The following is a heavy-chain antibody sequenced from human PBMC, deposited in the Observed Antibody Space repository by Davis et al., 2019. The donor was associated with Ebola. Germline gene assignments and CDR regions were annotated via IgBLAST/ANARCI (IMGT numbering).Heavy chain of an antibody. CDR2: INPNSGGT. D-gene: IGHD6-13*01. Sequence: ASVKVSCKASGYTFTSYGISWVRQAPGQGLEWMGWINPNSGGTNYAQKFQGRVTMTRDTSISTAYMELSRLRSDDTAVYYCAREKGGGIAAAGRFWFDPWGQGTLVTVSS. CDR1: GYTFTSYG. V-gene: IGHV1-2*02. CDR3: AREKGGGIAAAGRFWFDP. J-gene: IGHJ5*02.